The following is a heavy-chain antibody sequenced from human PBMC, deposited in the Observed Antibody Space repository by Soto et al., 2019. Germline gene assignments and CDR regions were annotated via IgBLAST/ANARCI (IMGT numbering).Heavy chain of an antibody. CDR3: ARGLIAAPPYYYYYGMDV. CDR2: ISHDGSNK. CDR1: GFTFSRYG. V-gene: IGHV3-30*03. Sequence: GGSLRLCCAASGFTFSRYGIHGVRQAPGKGLEWMAVISHDGSNKYYADSVKGRFTISRDNSKNTLYLQMNSLRAEDTAVYYCARGLIAAPPYYYYYGMDVWGQGTTVTVSS. D-gene: IGHD6-13*01. J-gene: IGHJ6*02.